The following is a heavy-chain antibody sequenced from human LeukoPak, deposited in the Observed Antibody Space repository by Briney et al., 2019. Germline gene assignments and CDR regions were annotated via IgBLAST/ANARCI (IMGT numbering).Heavy chain of an antibody. CDR2: IRYDESNK. CDR3: AKWRYFDYLVEDMDV. CDR1: GFTFTSYG. V-gene: IGHV3-30*02. D-gene: IGHD3-9*01. Sequence: PGGSLRLSCAASGFTFTSYGMHWVRQAPGKGLEWVSFIRYDESNKYYADSVRGRFTISRDNSKNTLYLQMNSLRAEDTAVYYCAKWRYFDYLVEDMDVWGKGTTVTISS. J-gene: IGHJ6*03.